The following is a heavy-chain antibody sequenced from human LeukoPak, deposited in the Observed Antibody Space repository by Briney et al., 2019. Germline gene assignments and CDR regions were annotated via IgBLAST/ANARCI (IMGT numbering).Heavy chain of an antibody. J-gene: IGHJ4*02. CDR3: ARAGDVDTAMVFQYFDY. V-gene: IGHV3-21*01. CDR2: ISSSSSYI. CDR1: VFTFSSYS. Sequence: GGSLRLSCAASVFTFSSYSMNCVCQALGKGLECVSSISSSSSYIYYADSVKGGFTICRDNAQNSLYLQMHSLRAEDTAVYYCARAGDVDTAMVFQYFDYWGQGTLVTVSS. D-gene: IGHD5-18*01.